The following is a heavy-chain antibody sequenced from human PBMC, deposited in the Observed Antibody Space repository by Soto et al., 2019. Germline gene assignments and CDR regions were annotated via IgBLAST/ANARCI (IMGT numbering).Heavy chain of an antibody. CDR3: ARDPQIFDH. CDR2: ISAYNGNT. J-gene: IGHJ4*02. V-gene: IGHV1-18*04. CDR1: GYTFTRYG. Sequence: QVQLVQAGAEVKKPGASVKVSCKASGYTFTRYGITWVRQAPGQGLEWMGWISAYNGNTKYAQKFKGRVTMTTDTSTSTAHMQLRRLRSAYTAVYYWARDPQIFDHWDQGTLVTVSA.